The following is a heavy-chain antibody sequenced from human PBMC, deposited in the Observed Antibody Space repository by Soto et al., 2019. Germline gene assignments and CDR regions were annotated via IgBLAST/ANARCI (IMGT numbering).Heavy chain of an antibody. J-gene: IGHJ4*02. CDR3: APHLWFGELYY. D-gene: IGHD3-10*01. Sequence: EVQLLESGGGLVQPGGSLRLSCAASGFTFSSYAMSWVRQAPGTGLEWVSAISGSGGSTYYADSVKGRFTISRDNSKNTLYLQMNSLRAEDTAVYYCAPHLWFGELYYWGQGTLVTVSS. CDR1: GFTFSSYA. V-gene: IGHV3-23*01. CDR2: ISGSGGST.